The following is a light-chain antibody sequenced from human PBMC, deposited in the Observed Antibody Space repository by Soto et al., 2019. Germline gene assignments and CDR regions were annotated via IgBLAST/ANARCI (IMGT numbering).Light chain of an antibody. CDR1: QDIAIY. CDR3: QQYSTLWT. CDR2: AAS. V-gene: IGKV1-9*01. Sequence: IQLTQSPSSLSASVGDRVTITCRASQDIAIYLAWYQQKPGEAPKLLIYAASTLYGGVPSRFSGSGSGTDFALTITSLQADDFAAYYCQQYSTLWTFGQGTKV. J-gene: IGKJ1*01.